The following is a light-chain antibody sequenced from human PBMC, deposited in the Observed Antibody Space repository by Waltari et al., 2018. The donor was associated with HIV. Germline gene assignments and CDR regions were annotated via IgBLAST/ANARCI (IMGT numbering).Light chain of an antibody. CDR1: QTISSY. J-gene: IGKJ2*01. CDR3: QQSYSTPRT. V-gene: IGKV1-39*01. CDR2: AAS. Sequence: DIQMTQSPSSLCASVGDRVTITCRASQTISSYLNWYQQKPGKAPNLLIYAASSLQSGVPSRFSGSGSGTDFTLTISSLQPEDFATYFCQQSYSTPRTFGQGTKLEIK.